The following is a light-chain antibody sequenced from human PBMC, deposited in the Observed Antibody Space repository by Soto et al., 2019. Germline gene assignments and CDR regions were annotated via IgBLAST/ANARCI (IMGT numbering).Light chain of an antibody. CDR1: RSDVGGFNY. V-gene: IGLV2-11*01. J-gene: IGLJ1*01. CDR2: DVS. CDR3: CSYAGSSFV. Sequence: QSALTQPRSVSGSPGQSVTISCTGTRSDVGGFNYVSWYQQHPGKAPKLMIYDVSKRPSGVPDRFSGSKSGNTASLTISGLQAEDEADYYCCSYAGSSFVFGTGTKVNVL.